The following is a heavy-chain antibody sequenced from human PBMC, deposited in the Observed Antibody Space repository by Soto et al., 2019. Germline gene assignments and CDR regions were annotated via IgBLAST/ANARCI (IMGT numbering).Heavy chain of an antibody. CDR2: IIPIFGTA. CDR3: ARDAYYYDSSGYYPGYFDY. Sequence: GASVKVSCKASGGTFSSYAISWVRQAPGQGLEWMGGIIPIFGTANYAQKFQGRVTITADESTSTAYMELSSLRSEDTAVYYCARDAYYYDSSGYYPGYFDYWGQGTLVTV. CDR1: GGTFSSYA. J-gene: IGHJ4*02. V-gene: IGHV1-69*13. D-gene: IGHD3-22*01.